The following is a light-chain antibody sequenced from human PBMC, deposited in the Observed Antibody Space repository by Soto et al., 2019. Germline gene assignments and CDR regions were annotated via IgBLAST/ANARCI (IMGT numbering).Light chain of an antibody. V-gene: IGKV3-15*01. CDR2: GTS. J-gene: IGKJ3*01. CDR3: QRYNNWPFT. CDR1: QSVGVN. Sequence: MTQFPATLSVSPGDRATVSCRTSQSVGVNLAGYQQKPGHSPRLLIYGTSIRATGIPARFSGSGSGTEFTLTISTPQSEDFAVYYCQRYNNWPFTFGPGTKVDVK.